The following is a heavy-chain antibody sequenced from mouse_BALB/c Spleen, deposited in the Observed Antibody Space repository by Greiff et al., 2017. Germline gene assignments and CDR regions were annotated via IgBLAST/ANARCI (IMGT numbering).Heavy chain of an antibody. CDR3: VRPSLYGLAY. V-gene: IGHV2-9-2*01. CDR1: GFPLTSYD. J-gene: IGHJ3*01. Sequence: QVQLQQSGPGLVAPSQSLSITCTVSGFPLTSYDISWIRQPPGKGLEWLGVIWTGGGTNYNSAFMSRLSISKDNSKSQVFLKMNSLQTDDTAIYYCVRPSLYGLAYWGQGTLVTVSA. CDR2: IWTGGGT. D-gene: IGHD1-2*01.